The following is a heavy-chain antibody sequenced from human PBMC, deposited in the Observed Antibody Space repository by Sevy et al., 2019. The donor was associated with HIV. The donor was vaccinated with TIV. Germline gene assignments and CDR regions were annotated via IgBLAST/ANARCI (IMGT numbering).Heavy chain of an antibody. D-gene: IGHD2-21*01. Sequence: GGSLRLSCAASGFNIRIYWMLWVRQAPGKGLEWGANINEDGSTKFYLESVKGRFTISRDNAENSVFLQMNSLRVEDTAVYYCVRALFKADSLWGQGTLVTVSS. J-gene: IGHJ4*02. V-gene: IGHV3-7*01. CDR1: GFNIRIYW. CDR2: INEDGSTK. CDR3: VRALFKADSL.